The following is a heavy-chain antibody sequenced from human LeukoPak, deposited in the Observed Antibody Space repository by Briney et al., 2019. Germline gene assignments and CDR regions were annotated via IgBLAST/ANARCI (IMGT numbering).Heavy chain of an antibody. Sequence: GASVKVSCKASGYTFTGYYMHWVRQAPGQGLEWMEWINPNSGGTNYAQKFQGRVTMTRDTSISTAYMELSRLRSDDTAVYYCARGYYYGSGSNDFDYWGQGTLVTVSS. V-gene: IGHV1-2*02. CDR3: ARGYYYGSGSNDFDY. CDR1: GYTFTGYY. CDR2: INPNSGGT. D-gene: IGHD3-10*01. J-gene: IGHJ4*02.